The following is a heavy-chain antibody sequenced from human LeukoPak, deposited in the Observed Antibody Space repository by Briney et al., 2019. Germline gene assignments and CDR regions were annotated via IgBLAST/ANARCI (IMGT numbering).Heavy chain of an antibody. CDR2: ISYDGSNK. D-gene: IGHD3-22*01. CDR3: ARDLDLYYYDSSGPFDY. Sequence: PGGSLRLSCAASGFTFSSYAMHWVRQAPGKGLEWVAVISYDGSNKYYADSVKGRCTISRDNSKNTLYLQMNSLRAEDTAVYYCARDLDLYYYDSSGPFDYWGQGTLVTVSS. V-gene: IGHV3-30-3*01. J-gene: IGHJ4*02. CDR1: GFTFSSYA.